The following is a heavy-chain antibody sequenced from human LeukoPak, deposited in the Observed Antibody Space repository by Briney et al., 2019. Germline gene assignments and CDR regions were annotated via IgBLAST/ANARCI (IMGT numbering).Heavy chain of an antibody. J-gene: IGHJ4*02. CDR2: INPNSGGT. CDR3: ARLHSSSWLDGDY. Sequence: ASVKVSCKASGYTFTGYYMHWVRQAPGQGLEWMGWINPNSGGTNYAQKFQGRVTMTRDTSISTAYMELSRLRSEDTAVYYCARLHSSSWLDGDYWGQGTLVTVSS. V-gene: IGHV1-2*02. D-gene: IGHD6-6*01. CDR1: GYTFTGYY.